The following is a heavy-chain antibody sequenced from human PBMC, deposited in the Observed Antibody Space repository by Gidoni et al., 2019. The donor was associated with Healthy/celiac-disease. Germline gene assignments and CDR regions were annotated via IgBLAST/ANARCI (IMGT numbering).Heavy chain of an antibody. Sequence: QLQLQESGPGLVKPSETLSLTCTVSGASISSSSYYWGWIRQPPGKGLEWIGSIYYSGSTYYNPSLKSRVTISVDTSKNQFSLKLSSVTAADTAVYYCARGAYYGSGSYPFDYWGQGTLVTVSS. CDR3: ARGAYYGSGSYPFDY. CDR1: GASISSSSYY. CDR2: IYYSGST. V-gene: IGHV4-39*01. D-gene: IGHD3-10*01. J-gene: IGHJ4*02.